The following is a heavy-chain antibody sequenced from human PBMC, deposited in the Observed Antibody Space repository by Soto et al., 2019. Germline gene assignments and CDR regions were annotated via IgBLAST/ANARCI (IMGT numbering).Heavy chain of an antibody. D-gene: IGHD6-19*01. Sequence: EVQLLESGGGVVQPGGSLRLSCAASGFSFSSSAMNWVRQAPGGGLEWVSSINGRGETTYYKPSVEGRFTISRDSSRDTLYLQMTSLRAEDSALYYCARSRDSNAWYSLDYWGQGTLVTVSS. V-gene: IGHV3-23*01. CDR1: GFSFSSSA. CDR3: ARSRDSNAWYSLDY. J-gene: IGHJ4*02. CDR2: INGRGETT.